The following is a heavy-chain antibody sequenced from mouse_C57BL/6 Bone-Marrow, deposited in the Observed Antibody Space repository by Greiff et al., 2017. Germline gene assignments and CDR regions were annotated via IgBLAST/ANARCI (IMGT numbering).Heavy chain of an antibody. D-gene: IGHD2-4*01. J-gene: IGHJ3*01. CDR1: GYTFTSYW. CDR3: ASYDYGERSR. Sequence: QVQLQQPGAELVKPGASVKLSCKASGYTFTSYWMQWVKQRPGQGLEWIGGIDPSDSYTNYNQKFKGKATLTVDPSSSTAYMQLSSLTSEDSAVYYCASYDYGERSRWGQGTLVTVSA. V-gene: IGHV1-50*01. CDR2: IDPSDSYT.